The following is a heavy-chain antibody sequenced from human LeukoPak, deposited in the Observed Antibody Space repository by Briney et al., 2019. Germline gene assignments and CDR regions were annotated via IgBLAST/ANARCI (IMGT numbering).Heavy chain of an antibody. CDR1: GGSISSYY. CDR2: IYYSGST. V-gene: IGHV4-59*08. Sequence: SETLSLTCTVSGGSISSYYWSWIRQPPGKGLEWIGYIYYSGSTNYNPSLKSRVTISVDTSKNQFSLKLSSVTAADTAVYYCARHSIVAGAFDIWGQGTMVTVYS. CDR3: ARHSIVAGAFDI. D-gene: IGHD2-21*01. J-gene: IGHJ3*02.